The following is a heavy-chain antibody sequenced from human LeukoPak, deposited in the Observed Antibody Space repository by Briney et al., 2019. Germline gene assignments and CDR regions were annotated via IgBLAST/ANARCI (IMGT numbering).Heavy chain of an antibody. CDR1: GGAISSYY. J-gene: IGHJ4*02. Sequence: PSETVSLTCTVSGGAISSYYWSWIRQPPGKGLEWIGYIYYSGSTNYNPSLKSRVTISVDTSKNQFSLKLSSVTAADTAVYYCARRSLYGSGLDYWGQGTLVTVSS. V-gene: IGHV4-59*08. CDR2: IYYSGST. CDR3: ARRSLYGSGLDY. D-gene: IGHD3-10*01.